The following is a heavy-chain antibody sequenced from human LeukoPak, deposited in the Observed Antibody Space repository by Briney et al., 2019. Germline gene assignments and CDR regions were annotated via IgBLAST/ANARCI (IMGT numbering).Heavy chain of an antibody. V-gene: IGHV1-69-2*01. J-gene: IGHJ4*02. Sequence: ASVKISCKVSGYTFTDYYMHWVQQAPGEGLEWMGLVDPEDGETIYAEKFQGRVTITADTSTDTAYMELSSLRSEDTAVYYCATDPLSNNYDYWGQGTLVTVSS. CDR3: ATDPLSNNYDY. CDR2: VDPEDGET. D-gene: IGHD4-11*01. CDR1: GYTFTDYY.